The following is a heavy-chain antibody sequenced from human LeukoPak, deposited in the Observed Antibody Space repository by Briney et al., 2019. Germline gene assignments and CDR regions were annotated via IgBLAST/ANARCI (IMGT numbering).Heavy chain of an antibody. D-gene: IGHD3-10*01. CDR1: GYTFTSYG. V-gene: IGHV1-18*01. CDR2: ISAYNGNT. Sequence: ASVKVSCKASGYTFTSYGISWVRQAPGQGLEWMGWISAYNGNTNYAQKLQGRVTMTTDTSTSTAYMELRSLRSDDTAVYYYAREGIVWFGESENWFDPWGQGTLVTVSS. J-gene: IGHJ5*02. CDR3: AREGIVWFGESENWFDP.